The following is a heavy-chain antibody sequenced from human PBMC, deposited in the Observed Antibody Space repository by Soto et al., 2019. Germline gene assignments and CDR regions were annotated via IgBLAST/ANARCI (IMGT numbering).Heavy chain of an antibody. CDR1: GGTFSSYA. CDR2: IIPIFGTA. J-gene: IGHJ5*02. D-gene: IGHD3-3*01. Sequence: QVQLVQSGAEVKKPGSSVKVSCKASGGTFSSYAISWVRQAPGQGLEWMGGIIPIFGTANYAQKFQGRVTITADKSTSTAYMELSSLRSEDTAVYYCARWNYDFWRGYYSWFDPWGQGTLVTVSS. V-gene: IGHV1-69*06. CDR3: ARWNYDFWRGYYSWFDP.